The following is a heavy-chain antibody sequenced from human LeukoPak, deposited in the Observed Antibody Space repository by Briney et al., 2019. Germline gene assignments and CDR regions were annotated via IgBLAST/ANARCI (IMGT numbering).Heavy chain of an antibody. D-gene: IGHD3-10*01. V-gene: IGHV3-7*04. CDR3: ARSRATNDY. CDR2: IKQDGSEK. CDR1: GFTFSSYW. J-gene: IGHJ4*02. Sequence: GGSLRLSCAASGFTFSSYWMSWVRQAPGRGLEWVANIKQDGSEKYYVDSVKGRFTISRDNAKKSLYLQMNSLTAEDTAVYYCARSRATNDYWGQGTLVTVSS.